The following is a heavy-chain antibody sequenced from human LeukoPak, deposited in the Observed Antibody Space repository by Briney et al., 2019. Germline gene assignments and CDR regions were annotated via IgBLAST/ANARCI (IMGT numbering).Heavy chain of an antibody. CDR1: GFTFSNAW. CDR2: IKSKTDGGTT. CDR3: TTQNYYDGTVNY. J-gene: IGHJ4*02. V-gene: IGHV3-15*01. Sequence: KPGGSLRLSCAASGFTFSNAWMSWVRQAPGKGLEWVGRIKSKTDGGTTDYAAPVKGRFTISRDDSKNTLYLQMNSLKAEDTAVYYCTTQNYYDGTVNYWGQGTLVTVSS. D-gene: IGHD3-22*01.